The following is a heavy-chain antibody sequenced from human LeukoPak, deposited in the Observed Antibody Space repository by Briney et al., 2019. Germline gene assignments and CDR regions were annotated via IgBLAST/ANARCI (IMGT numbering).Heavy chain of an antibody. J-gene: IGHJ4*02. CDR1: GYTFTGYY. CDR2: INPNSGGT. V-gene: IGHV1-2*04. Sequence: GGPVKVSCKASGYTFTGYYMHWVRQAPGQGLEWMGWINPNSGGTNYAQKFQGWVTMTRDTSISTAYMELSRLRSEDTAVYYCARSLAVGGTRAYWGQGALVTVSS. D-gene: IGHD6-19*01. CDR3: ARSLAVGGTRAY.